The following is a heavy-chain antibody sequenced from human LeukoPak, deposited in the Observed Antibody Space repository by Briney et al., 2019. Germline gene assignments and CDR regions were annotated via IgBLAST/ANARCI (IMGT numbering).Heavy chain of an antibody. CDR1: GGSISSYY. V-gene: IGHV4-59*01. CDR3: AREITMIGNWFDP. D-gene: IGHD3-22*01. J-gene: IGHJ5*02. Sequence: PSETLSLTCTVSGGSISSYYWSWIRQPPGKGLEWIGYIYYSGSINYNPSLKSRVTISVDTSKNQFSLKLSSVTAADTAVYYCAREITMIGNWFDPWGQGTLVTVSS. CDR2: IYYSGSI.